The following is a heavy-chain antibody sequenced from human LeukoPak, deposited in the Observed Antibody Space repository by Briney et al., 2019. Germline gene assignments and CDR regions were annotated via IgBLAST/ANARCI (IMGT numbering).Heavy chain of an antibody. CDR3: ARDRPTGASRLFVVQ. J-gene: IGHJ4*02. Sequence: GGSLRLSCVVSGFTFSTNDMTWVRQAPGKGLEWISSMSSGGTHIYYADSVRGRFTISRDNAKNSLYLLMNSLRAEDTAVYYCARDRPTGASRLFVVQWGQGTLVTVSS. CDR1: GFTFSTND. V-gene: IGHV3-21*01. CDR2: MSSGGTHI. D-gene: IGHD3-3*01.